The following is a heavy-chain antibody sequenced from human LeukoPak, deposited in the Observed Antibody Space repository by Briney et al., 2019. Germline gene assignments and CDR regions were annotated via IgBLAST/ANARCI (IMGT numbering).Heavy chain of an antibody. J-gene: IGHJ4*02. Sequence: ASVKVSCXASGYTFTGYYMHWVRQAPGQGLEWMGWINPNSGGTNYAQKFQGRVTMTRDTSISTAYMELSRLRSDDTAVYYCAGATVTTAPYYFDYWGQGTLVTVSS. V-gene: IGHV1-2*02. D-gene: IGHD4-11*01. CDR2: INPNSGGT. CDR1: GYTFTGYY. CDR3: AGATVTTAPYYFDY.